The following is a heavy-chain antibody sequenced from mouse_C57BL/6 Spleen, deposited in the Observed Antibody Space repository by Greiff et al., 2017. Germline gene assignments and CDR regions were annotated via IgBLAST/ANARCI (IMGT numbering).Heavy chain of an antibody. CDR3: ARSSLITTVVAPPWFAY. Sequence: EVQGVESGGGLVQPGGSLSLSCAASGFTFTDYYMSWVRQPPGKALVWLGFIRNKANGYTTEYSASVKGRFTISRDNSQSILYLQMNALRAEDSATYYCARSSLITTVVAPPWFAYWGQGTLVTVSA. D-gene: IGHD1-1*01. J-gene: IGHJ3*01. V-gene: IGHV7-3*01. CDR2: IRNKANGYTT. CDR1: GFTFTDYY.